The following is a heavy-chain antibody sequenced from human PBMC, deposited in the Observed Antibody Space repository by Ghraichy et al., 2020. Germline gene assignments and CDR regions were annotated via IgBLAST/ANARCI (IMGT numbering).Heavy chain of an antibody. Sequence: ASVKVSCKASGYTFTSYGINWVRQAPGQGLEWMGWINTNTGNPTFAQGFTGRFVFSLDTSVSTAYLQISSLKTEDTAVYYCARVGYSSCGSCYSSDNWGQGTLGTVSS. CDR3: ARVGYSSCGSCYSSDN. D-gene: IGHD2-15*01. V-gene: IGHV7-4-1*02. CDR1: GYTFTSYG. J-gene: IGHJ4*02. CDR2: INTNTGNP.